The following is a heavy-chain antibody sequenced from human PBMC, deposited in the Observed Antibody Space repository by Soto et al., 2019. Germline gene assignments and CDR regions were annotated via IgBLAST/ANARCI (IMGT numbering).Heavy chain of an antibody. CDR1: GFTFSSYS. V-gene: IGHV3-21*01. Sequence: GGSLRLSCAASGFTFSSYSMNWVRQAPGKGLEWVSSISSSSSYIYYADSVKGRFTISRDNAKNSLYLQMNSLRAEDTAVYYCARPVLGYCSGGSCSAPDYWGQGTLVTVSS. J-gene: IGHJ4*02. CDR3: ARPVLGYCSGGSCSAPDY. D-gene: IGHD2-15*01. CDR2: ISSSSSYI.